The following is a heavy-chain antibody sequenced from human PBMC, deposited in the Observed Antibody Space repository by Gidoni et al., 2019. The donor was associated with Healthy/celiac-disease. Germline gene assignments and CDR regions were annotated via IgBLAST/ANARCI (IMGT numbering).Heavy chain of an antibody. CDR1: GYSFTSYW. J-gene: IGHJ4*02. D-gene: IGHD6-19*01. Sequence: EVQLVQSGAEVKKPGASLRISCKGSGYSFTSYWISWVRQMPRKGLEWMGRIDPSDSYTNYSPSFQGNVTISANKSISTAYLQWSSLKASDTAMYYCARLRYSSGWHDYWGQGTLVTASS. CDR2: IDPSDSYT. CDR3: ARLRYSSGWHDY. V-gene: IGHV5-10-1*01.